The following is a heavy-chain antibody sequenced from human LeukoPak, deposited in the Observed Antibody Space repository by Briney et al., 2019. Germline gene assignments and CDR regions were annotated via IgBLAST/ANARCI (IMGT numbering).Heavy chain of an antibody. J-gene: IGHJ3*02. D-gene: IGHD3-10*01. CDR1: GGSISSSSYY. V-gene: IGHV4-39*01. CDR3: ARVLPDMVRGVHDAFDI. CDR2: IYYSGST. Sequence: KPSETLSLTCTVSGGSISSSSYYWGWIRQPPGKGLEWIGSIYYSGSTYYSPSLKSRVTISVDTSKNQFSLKLRSVTAADTAVYHCARVLPDMVRGVHDAFDIWGQGTMVTVSS.